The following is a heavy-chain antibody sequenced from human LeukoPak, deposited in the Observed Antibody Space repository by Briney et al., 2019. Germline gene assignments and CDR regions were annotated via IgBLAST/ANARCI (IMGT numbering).Heavy chain of an antibody. J-gene: IGHJ4*02. CDR1: GYSFTSYW. CDR3: TRDLDYGGQTHDFDY. V-gene: IGHV5-51*01. CDR2: IYPGDSHT. D-gene: IGHD4-23*01. Sequence: GESLKISCKGSGYSFTSYWIGWVRQMPGKGLEWMGIIYPGDSHTTYSPSFQGQVTISADKSISTAYLQWSSLKASDTALYYCTRDLDYGGQTHDFDYWGQGTLVTVSS.